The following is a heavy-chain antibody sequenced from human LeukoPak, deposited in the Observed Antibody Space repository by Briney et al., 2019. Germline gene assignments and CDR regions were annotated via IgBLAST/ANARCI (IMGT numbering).Heavy chain of an antibody. CDR3: ARDRDSSGWYGNFDY. D-gene: IGHD6-19*01. J-gene: IGHJ4*02. Sequence: SQTLSLTCAISGDSVSSNSAAWNWIRQAPSRGLEWLGRKYYRSKWYNDYAVAVKSRITINPDTSKNQFSLPMNSVTPEDTAVYYCARDRDSSGWYGNFDYWGQGTLVTVSS. CDR1: GDSVSSNSAA. CDR2: KYYRSKWYN. V-gene: IGHV6-1*01.